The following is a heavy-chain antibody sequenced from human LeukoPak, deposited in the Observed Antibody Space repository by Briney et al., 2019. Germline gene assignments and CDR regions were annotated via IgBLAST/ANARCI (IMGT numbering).Heavy chain of an antibody. CDR2: IDNSGST. CDR3: ARMTYDPHGVDV. CDR1: GASINSYY. Sequence: SETLSLTCTVSGASINSYYWSWIRQPPGKGLEWIGYIDNSGSTNYNPSLKSRVTISVDKSKNQFSLKLSSVTAADTAVYYCARMTYDPHGVDVWGKGTTVTVSS. J-gene: IGHJ6*04. D-gene: IGHD5-12*01. V-gene: IGHV4-59*01.